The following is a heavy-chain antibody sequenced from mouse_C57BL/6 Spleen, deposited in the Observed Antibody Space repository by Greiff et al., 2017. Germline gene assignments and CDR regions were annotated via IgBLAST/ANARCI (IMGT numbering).Heavy chain of an antibody. V-gene: IGHV3-6*01. D-gene: IGHD3-1*01. J-gene: IGHJ4*01. CDR2: ISYDGSN. Sequence: EVKVEESGPGLVKPSQSLSLTCSVTGYSITSGYYWNWIRQFPGNKLEWMGYISYDGSNNYNPSLKNRISITRDTSKNQFFLKLNSVTTEDTATYYCARGAGLAMDYWGQGTSVTVSS. CDR1: GYSITSGYY. CDR3: ARGAGLAMDY.